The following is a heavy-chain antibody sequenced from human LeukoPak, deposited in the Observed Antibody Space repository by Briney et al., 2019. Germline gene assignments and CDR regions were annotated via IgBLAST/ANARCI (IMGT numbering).Heavy chain of an antibody. CDR2: IYYSGST. D-gene: IGHD5-18*01. CDR1: GGSISSYY. J-gene: IGHJ4*02. V-gene: IGHV4-59*01. CDR3: ASGYQGGFDY. Sequence: SETLSLTCTVSGGSISSYYWSWIRQPPGKGLEWIGYIYYSGSTNHNPSLKSRVTISVDTSKNQFSLKLSSVTAADTAVYYCASGYQGGFDYWGQGTLVTVSS.